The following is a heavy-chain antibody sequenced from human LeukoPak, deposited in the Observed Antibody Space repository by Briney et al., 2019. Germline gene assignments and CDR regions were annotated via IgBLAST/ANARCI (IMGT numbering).Heavy chain of an antibody. CDR1: GFHFGGYC. J-gene: IGHJ4*02. CDR2: LSSSGSTI. V-gene: IGHV3-48*04. D-gene: IGHD6-13*01. Sequence: GSLRLFFAAPGFHFGGYCLGLVRPTSGKGLAWVSFLSSSGSTIYYADAVKGRFTISRDNAKSSLYLQMSSLRAEDTAVYYCAKDQWELGIAAAGFDYWGQGTLVTVSS. CDR3: AKDQWELGIAAAGFDY.